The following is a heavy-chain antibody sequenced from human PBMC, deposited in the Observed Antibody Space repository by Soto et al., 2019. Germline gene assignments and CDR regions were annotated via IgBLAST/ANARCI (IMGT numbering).Heavy chain of an antibody. D-gene: IGHD3-16*01. CDR1: GASISSTDW. CDR2: IYHGGTT. Sequence: QVQLQESGPGLVMPSGTLSLTCAVSGASISSTDWWNWVRQPPGKGLEWIGEIYHGGTTIYNPSLKSRVTMSLDESKNHFSLKLTSVTAADTAVYYCARDFKAPNDAWAFDYWGQGTLDTVSS. J-gene: IGHJ4*02. V-gene: IGHV4-4*02. CDR3: ARDFKAPNDAWAFDY.